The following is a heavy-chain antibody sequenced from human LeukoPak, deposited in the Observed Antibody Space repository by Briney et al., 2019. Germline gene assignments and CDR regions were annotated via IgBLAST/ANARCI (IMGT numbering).Heavy chain of an antibody. Sequence: PSQTLSLTCTVSGGSISSGSYYWSWIRQPAGKGLEWIGRIYTSGRTNYNPSLKSRVTISVDTSKNQFSLKLSSVTAADTAVYYCARGRDAFDIWGQGTMVTVSS. V-gene: IGHV4-61*02. CDR2: IYTSGRT. J-gene: IGHJ3*02. CDR3: ARGRDAFDI. CDR1: GGSISSGSYY.